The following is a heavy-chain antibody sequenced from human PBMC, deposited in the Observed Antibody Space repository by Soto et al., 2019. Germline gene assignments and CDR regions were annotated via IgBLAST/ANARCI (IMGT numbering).Heavy chain of an antibody. Sequence: EVQLLESGGGLVQPGGSLRLSCAASGFTFSSYAMSWVRQAPGKGLEWVSASSGSGGSTYYADSVKGRFTISRDNSKNTVYLQMNRLRAEDTAVYYCAKENGYSSSWCEFDYCGQGTRVTVSS. J-gene: IGHJ4*02. V-gene: IGHV3-23*01. D-gene: IGHD6-13*01. CDR2: SSGSGGST. CDR3: AKENGYSSSWCEFDY. CDR1: GFTFSSYA.